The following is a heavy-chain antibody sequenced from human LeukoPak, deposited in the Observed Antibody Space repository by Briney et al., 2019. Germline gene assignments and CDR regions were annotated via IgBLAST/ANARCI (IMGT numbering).Heavy chain of an antibody. CDR2: FDTEDGET. D-gene: IGHD5-12*01. Sequence: GSVKVSCKVSGYTLTELSMHWVRQAPGKGLEWMGGFDTEDGETIYAQKFQGRVTMTEDTSTDTAYMGLSSLRSEDTAVYYCATGYAARFDYWGQGTLVTLSS. CDR3: ATGYAARFDY. V-gene: IGHV1-24*01. CDR1: GYTLTELS. J-gene: IGHJ4*02.